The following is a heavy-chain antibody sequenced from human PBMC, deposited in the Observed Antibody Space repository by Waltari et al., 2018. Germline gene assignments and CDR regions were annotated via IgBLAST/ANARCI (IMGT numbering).Heavy chain of an antibody. CDR3: AKVEGGIVTRYYALDI. D-gene: IGHD3-16*02. CDR2: SSGSRSST. V-gene: IGHV3-23*01. Sequence: EVQLLESGGGLVQPGGSLRLSCAASGFTFGNSALSWVRQAPGKGLEWISGSSGSRSSTDYADSVKGRFTISRDNSKNTLYLQMNSLRVEDTAVYFCAKVEGGIVTRYYALDIWGQGTMVTVSS. J-gene: IGHJ3*02. CDR1: GFTFGNSA.